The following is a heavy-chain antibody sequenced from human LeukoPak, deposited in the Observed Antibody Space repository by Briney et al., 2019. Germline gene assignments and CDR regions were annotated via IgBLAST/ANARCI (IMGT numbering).Heavy chain of an antibody. D-gene: IGHD4-17*01. V-gene: IGHV4-31*03. Sequence: PSETLSLTCTVSGVSISSGGYYWSWIRQHPGKGLEWIGYIYYSGSTYHNPSLKSRVTISVDTSKNQFSLKLSSVTAADTAVYYCARAYYGDTGYNFDYWGQGTLVTVSS. CDR1: GVSISSGGYY. CDR3: ARAYYGDTGYNFDY. CDR2: IYYSGST. J-gene: IGHJ4*02.